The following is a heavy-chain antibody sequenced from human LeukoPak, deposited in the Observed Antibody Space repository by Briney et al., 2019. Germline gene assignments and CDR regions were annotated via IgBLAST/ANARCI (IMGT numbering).Heavy chain of an antibody. CDR1: GYSLSSGFF. J-gene: IGHJ4*02. Sequence: SETLSLTCTVSGYSLSSGFFCDWIRQSPGKGLEWIGSFSHLGGSYHNPSLKSRVTISVDTSKNQFSLKLTSVTAADTAVYYCARETAELGRSFDYWGQGAQVTVSS. CDR3: ARETAELGRSFDY. CDR2: FSHLGGS. V-gene: IGHV4-38-2*02. D-gene: IGHD6-6*01.